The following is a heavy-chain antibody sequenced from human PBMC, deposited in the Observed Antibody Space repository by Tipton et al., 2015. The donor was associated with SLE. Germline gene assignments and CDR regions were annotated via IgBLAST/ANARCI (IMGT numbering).Heavy chain of an antibody. CDR3: ARSEAAAGVLNWFDP. Sequence: TLSLTCTVSGASISNSLYHWGWIRQPPGKSLEWIGSIYYTGSTYYNPSLKSRVTISVDTSKNQFSLKLSSVTAADTAVYYCARSEAAAGVLNWFDPWGQGTLVTVSS. V-gene: IGHV4-39*07. J-gene: IGHJ5*02. CDR1: GASISNSLYH. CDR2: IYYTGST. D-gene: IGHD1-14*01.